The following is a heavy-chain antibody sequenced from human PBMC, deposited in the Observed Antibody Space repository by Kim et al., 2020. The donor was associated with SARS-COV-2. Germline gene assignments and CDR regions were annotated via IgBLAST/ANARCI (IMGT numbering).Heavy chain of an antibody. Sequence: SETLSLTCTVSGGSISSSSYYWGWIRQPPGKGLEWIGSIYYSGSTYYNPSLKSRVTISVDTSKNQFSLKLSSVTAADTAVYYCARASPSPLYTMVRGVIGRRFNPWRQGTLVTVSS. J-gene: IGHJ5*02. CDR2: IYYSGST. CDR3: ARASPSPLYTMVRGVIGRRFNP. CDR1: GGSISSSSYY. V-gene: IGHV4-39*07. D-gene: IGHD3-10*01.